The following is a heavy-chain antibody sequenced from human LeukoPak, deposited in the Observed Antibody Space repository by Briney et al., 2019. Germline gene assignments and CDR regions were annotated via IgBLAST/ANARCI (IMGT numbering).Heavy chain of an antibody. CDR3: ARADSTLLYFDY. Sequence: GGSLRLSCAASGFTVSSNYMSWVRQAPGKGLEWVSVIYSGGSTYYADSVKGRFTISRDNSKNTLYLQMNSLRAEDTAVYYCARADSTLLYFDYWGQGTLVTVSS. CDR2: IYSGGST. CDR1: GFTVSSNY. J-gene: IGHJ4*02. V-gene: IGHV3-53*01. D-gene: IGHD3-22*01.